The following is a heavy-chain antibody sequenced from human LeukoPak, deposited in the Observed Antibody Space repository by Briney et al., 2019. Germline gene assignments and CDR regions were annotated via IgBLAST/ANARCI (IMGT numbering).Heavy chain of an antibody. CDR3: ARKRSGFGGHRNAFET. Sequence: GGSLRLSRGAPVYTFSSYDMHWVPQAPGKGREWGGVISYEGSNKYYADAVEGRFTLSRDNSKNTLYVQMNSQSDEHARVYYCARKRSGFGGHRNAFETWGQRTMVTVSS. V-gene: IGHV3-30*04. D-gene: IGHD3-10*01. J-gene: IGHJ3*02. CDR1: VYTFSSYD. CDR2: ISYEGSNK.